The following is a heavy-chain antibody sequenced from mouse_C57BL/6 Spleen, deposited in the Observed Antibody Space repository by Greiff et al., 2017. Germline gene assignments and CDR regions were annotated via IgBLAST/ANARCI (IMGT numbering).Heavy chain of an antibody. CDR3: ASDYGSSSHWYFDV. CDR2: IDPSDSET. J-gene: IGHJ1*03. V-gene: IGHV1-52*01. CDR1: GYTFTSYW. D-gene: IGHD1-1*01. Sequence: QVQLQQPGAELVRPGSSVKLSCKASGYTFTSYWMHWVKQRPIQGLEWIGNIDPSDSETHYNQKFKDKATLTVDKSSSTAYMQLSSLTSEDSAVYYCASDYGSSSHWYFDVWGTGTTVTVSS.